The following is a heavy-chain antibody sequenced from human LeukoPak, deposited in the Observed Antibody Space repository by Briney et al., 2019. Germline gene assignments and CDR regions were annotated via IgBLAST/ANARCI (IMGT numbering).Heavy chain of an antibody. D-gene: IGHD3-22*01. CDR1: GYTFTGYY. CDR3: ARDLTGYYYDSSGYGNYMDV. Sequence: ASVKVSCKASGYTFTGYYMHWVRQAPGQGLGWMGWINPNSGGTNYAQKFQGRVTMTRDTSISTAYMELSRLRSDDTAVYYCARDLTGYYYDSSGYGNYMDVWGKGTTVTVSS. CDR2: INPNSGGT. J-gene: IGHJ6*03. V-gene: IGHV1-2*02.